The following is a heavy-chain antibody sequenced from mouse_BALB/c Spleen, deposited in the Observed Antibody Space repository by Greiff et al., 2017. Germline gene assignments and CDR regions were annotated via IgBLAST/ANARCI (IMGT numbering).Heavy chain of an antibody. V-gene: IGHV3-2*02. Sequence: VQLKESGPGLVKPSQSLSLTCTVTGYSITSDYAWNWIRQFPGNKLEWMGYISYSGSTSYNPSLKSRISITRDTSKNQFFLQLNSVTTEDTATYYCARGKISIYDGYPPFDYWGQGTTLTVSS. CDR3: ARGKISIYDGYPPFDY. D-gene: IGHD2-3*01. CDR2: ISYSGST. J-gene: IGHJ2*01. CDR1: GYSITSDYA.